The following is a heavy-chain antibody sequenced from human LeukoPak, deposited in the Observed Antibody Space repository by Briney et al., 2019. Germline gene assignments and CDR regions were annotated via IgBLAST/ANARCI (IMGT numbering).Heavy chain of an antibody. Sequence: SETLSLTCDVSGYSISSGYYWGWIRQPPGKGLEWIGNIYYSDSTYYNPSLRGRATISVDTSKNQFSLKLSSVTAADTAVYYCARQIVLMVYAIRYFDYWGQGTLVTVSS. D-gene: IGHD2-8*01. CDR2: IYYSDST. CDR1: GYSISSGYY. J-gene: IGHJ4*02. CDR3: ARQIVLMVYAIRYFDY. V-gene: IGHV4-38-2*01.